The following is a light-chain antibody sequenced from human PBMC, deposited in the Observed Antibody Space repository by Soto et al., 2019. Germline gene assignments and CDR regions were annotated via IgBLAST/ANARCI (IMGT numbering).Light chain of an antibody. CDR2: SNT. CDR3: AAWDDSLNGVV. J-gene: IGLJ2*01. V-gene: IGLV1-44*01. Sequence: QSVLTQPPSASGTPGQTIAISCSGGSSNIGSHTVNWYQQLPGTAPRLLIYSNTQRPSGVPDHFSGSKSGTSAPLAISGLQSEYEGDYYCAAWDDSLNGVVFGGGTKLTVL. CDR1: SSNIGSHT.